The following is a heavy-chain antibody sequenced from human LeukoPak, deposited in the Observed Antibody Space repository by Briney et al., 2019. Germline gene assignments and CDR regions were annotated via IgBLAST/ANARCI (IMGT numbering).Heavy chain of an antibody. V-gene: IGHV3-23*01. CDR2: ISGSGGST. D-gene: IGHD6-19*01. J-gene: IGHJ4*02. CDR1: GFTFSSYA. CDR3: AKVRSGWPLLDY. Sequence: PGGSLRLSCGASGFTFSSYAMSWVRQAPGKGLEWVSAISGSGGSTYYADSVKGRFTISRDNSKNTLYLQMNSLRAEDTAVYYCAKVRSGWPLLDYWGQGTLVTVSS.